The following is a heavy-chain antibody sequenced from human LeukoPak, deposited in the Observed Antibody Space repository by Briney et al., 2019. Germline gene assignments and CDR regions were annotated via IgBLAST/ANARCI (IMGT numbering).Heavy chain of an antibody. J-gene: IGHJ4*02. Sequence: PGGSLRLSCAASGFTFSSYGMHWVRLAPGKGLEWVAVISYDGSNKYYADSVKGRFTISRDNSKNTLYLQMNSLRAEDTAVYYCAKEAQGCSITSCYFDSWGQGTLVTVSS. CDR3: AKEAQGCSITSCYFDS. V-gene: IGHV3-30*18. CDR1: GFTFSSYG. D-gene: IGHD2-2*01. CDR2: ISYDGSNK.